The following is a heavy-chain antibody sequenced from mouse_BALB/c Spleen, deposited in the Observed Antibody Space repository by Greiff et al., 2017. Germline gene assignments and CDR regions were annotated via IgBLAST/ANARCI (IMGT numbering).Heavy chain of an antibody. CDR2: INSDGGST. D-gene: IGHD2-1*01. Sequence: EVQLVESGGGLVQPGESLTLSCESYEFEFPSYDMSWVRKTPEKGLEWVAAINSDGGSTYYPATMERRFIISRDTTKKTLYLQMSSLRSEDTALYYCARHGNYRGWFDYWGQGTLVTVSA. V-gene: IGHV5-2*01. CDR1: EFEFPSYD. CDR3: ARHGNYRGWFDY. J-gene: IGHJ3*01.